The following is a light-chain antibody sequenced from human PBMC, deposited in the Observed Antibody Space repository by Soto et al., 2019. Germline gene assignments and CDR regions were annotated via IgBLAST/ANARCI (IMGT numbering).Light chain of an antibody. V-gene: IGLV2-23*02. CDR2: EVT. CDR1: SSDVGSYDL. J-gene: IGLJ2*01. Sequence: QCVLTQPASVSGSPGQSITISCTGTSSDVGSYDLVSWYQQHPGTAPKLIIYEVTKRPSGVSNRFSGSKSGNTASLTISGLQAEDDSDYYCCSYANSNTLLFGGGTKLTVL. CDR3: CSYANSNTLL.